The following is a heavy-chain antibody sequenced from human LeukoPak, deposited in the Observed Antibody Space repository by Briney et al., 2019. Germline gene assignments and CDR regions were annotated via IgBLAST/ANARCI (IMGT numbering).Heavy chain of an antibody. CDR2: ISYDGSNK. CDR3: ARDQAAADYYYYYYMDV. CDR1: GFTFSSYA. J-gene: IGHJ6*03. Sequence: GGSLGLSCAASGFTFSSYAMHWVRQAPGKGLEWVAVISYDGSNKYYADSVKGRFTISGDNSKNTLYLQMNSLRAEDTAVYYCARDQAAADYYYYYYMDVWGKGTTVTVSS. D-gene: IGHD6-13*01. V-gene: IGHV3-30*04.